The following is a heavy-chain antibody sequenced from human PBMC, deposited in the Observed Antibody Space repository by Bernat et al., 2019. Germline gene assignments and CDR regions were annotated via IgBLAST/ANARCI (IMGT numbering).Heavy chain of an antibody. CDR3: ARLGYSYGLGY. D-gene: IGHD5-18*01. CDR2: IYYSGST. J-gene: IGHJ4*02. CDR1: GGSISSSSYY. Sequence: QLQLQESGPGLVKPSETLSLTCTVSGGSISSSSYYWGWIRQPPGKGLEWIGSIYYSGSTYYNPSLKSRVTISVYTSKNQFPLKLSSVTAADTAVYYCARLGYSYGLGYWGQGTLVTVSS. V-gene: IGHV4-39*01.